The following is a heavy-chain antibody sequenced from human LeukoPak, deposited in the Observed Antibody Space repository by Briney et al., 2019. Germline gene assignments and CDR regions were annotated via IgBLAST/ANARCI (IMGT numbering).Heavy chain of an antibody. J-gene: IGHJ5*02. Sequence: SETLSLTCTVSGGSISSGGHYWSWIRQHPGRGLEWIGYIYYSGSTYYNPSLKSRVTISVDTSKDLFSLKLSSVTAADTAVYYCCRLITFGGVIAHWGQGTLVIVSS. CDR1: GGSISSGGHY. D-gene: IGHD3-16*01. V-gene: IGHV4-31*03. CDR3: CRLITFGGVIAH. CDR2: IYYSGST.